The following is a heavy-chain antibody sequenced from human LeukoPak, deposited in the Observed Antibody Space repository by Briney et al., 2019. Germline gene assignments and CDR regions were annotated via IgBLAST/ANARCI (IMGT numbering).Heavy chain of an antibody. CDR2: IYYSGST. D-gene: IGHD6-13*01. V-gene: IGHV4-39*07. CDR3: VAAAGGYYYYYMDV. Sequence: SETLSLICTVPCGSLSSSSYYWGWIRQPPGKGLGWIGSIYYSGSTYYNPSLKSRVTISVDTSKNEFSLKLSSVTAADTAVYYCVAAAGGYYYYYMDVWGKGTTVTVSS. CDR1: CGSLSSSSYY. J-gene: IGHJ6*03.